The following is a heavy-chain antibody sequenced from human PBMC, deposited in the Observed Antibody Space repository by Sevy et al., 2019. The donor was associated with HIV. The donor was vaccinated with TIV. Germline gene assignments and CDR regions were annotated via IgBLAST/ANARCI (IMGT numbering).Heavy chain of an antibody. V-gene: IGHV3-7*03. Sequence: GGSLRLSCAASGFTFSHYWMPWVRQAPGKGPEWVANIKGDGSEKYYVDSVRGRFTISRDNAKNSLYLQMNSLRGEDTALYYCARDCNSATCLWGLDVWGQGTTVTVSS. CDR2: IKGDGSEK. D-gene: IGHD1-26*01. CDR3: ARDCNSATCLWGLDV. CDR1: GFTFSHYW. J-gene: IGHJ6*02.